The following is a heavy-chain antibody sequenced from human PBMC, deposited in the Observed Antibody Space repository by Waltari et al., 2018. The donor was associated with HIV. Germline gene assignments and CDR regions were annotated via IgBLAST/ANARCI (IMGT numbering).Heavy chain of an antibody. CDR3: ARRFGDS. CDR2: IYPGDSDV. J-gene: IGHJ4*02. V-gene: IGHV5-51*03. D-gene: IGHD3-10*01. Sequence: EVQLVQSGAEVKKPGESLKISCEASGYIFTNYWIGWVRQIPGKGLEWMGIIYPGDSDVRYSLSFQGQVTISADKSISTVYLQWSTLKTSDTAVYYCARRFGDSWGQGTLVTVSS. CDR1: GYIFTNYW.